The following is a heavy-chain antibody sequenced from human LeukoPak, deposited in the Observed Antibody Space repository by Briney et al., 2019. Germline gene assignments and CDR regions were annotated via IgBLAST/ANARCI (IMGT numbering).Heavy chain of an antibody. CDR1: GGTFSSYA. V-gene: IGHV1-69*13. Sequence: GASVKVSCKASGGTFSSYAISWVRQAPGQGLEWMGGIIPIFGTANYAQKFQGRVTITADESTSTAYMELSSLRSEDTAVYYCTNYGGTPGGAFGIWGQGTMVTVSS. CDR2: IIPIFGTA. CDR3: TNYGGTPGGAFGI. J-gene: IGHJ3*02. D-gene: IGHD4-23*01.